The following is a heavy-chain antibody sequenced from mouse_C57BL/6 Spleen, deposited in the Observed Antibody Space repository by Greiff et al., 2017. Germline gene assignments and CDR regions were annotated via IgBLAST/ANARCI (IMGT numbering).Heavy chain of an antibody. D-gene: IGHD1-1*01. V-gene: IGHV1-82*01. Sequence: VQLQQSGPELVKPGASVKISCKASGYAFSSSWMNWVKQRPGKGLEWIGRIYPGDGDTNYNGKFKGKATLTADKSSSTAYMQISSLTSEDSAVYFCARSGSSYDYWGQGTTLTVSS. CDR3: ARSGSSYDY. J-gene: IGHJ2*01. CDR2: IYPGDGDT. CDR1: GYAFSSSW.